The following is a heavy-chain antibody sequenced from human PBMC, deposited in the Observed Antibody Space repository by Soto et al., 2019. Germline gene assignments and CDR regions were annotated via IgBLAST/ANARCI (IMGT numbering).Heavy chain of an antibody. CDR2: MNPNSGNT. J-gene: IGHJ4*02. CDR3: ARERSFGADY. D-gene: IGHD3-16*01. Sequence: QVQLVQSGAEVKKPGASVKVSCKASGYTFTSYDINWVRQATGQGLEWMGWMNPNSGNTGYAQKFQDRVTMTRNTSTTTVYMELSSLRSEATAAYYCARERSFGADYWGQGTLVTVSS. V-gene: IGHV1-8*01. CDR1: GYTFTSYD.